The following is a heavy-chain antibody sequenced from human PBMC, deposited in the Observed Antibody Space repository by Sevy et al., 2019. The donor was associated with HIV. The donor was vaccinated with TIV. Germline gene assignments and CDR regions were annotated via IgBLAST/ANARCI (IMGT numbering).Heavy chain of an antibody. CDR1: GGSISSGGYS. CDR3: VRDGVPAAMGRWFDP. J-gene: IGHJ5*02. Sequence: SETLSLTCAVSGGSISSGGYSWSWIRQPPGKGLEWIGYIYHSGSTYYNPSLKSRVTISVDRSKNQFSLKLSSVTAADTAVYYCVRDGVPAAMGRWFDPWGQGTLVTISS. CDR2: IYHSGST. V-gene: IGHV4-30-2*01. D-gene: IGHD2-2*01.